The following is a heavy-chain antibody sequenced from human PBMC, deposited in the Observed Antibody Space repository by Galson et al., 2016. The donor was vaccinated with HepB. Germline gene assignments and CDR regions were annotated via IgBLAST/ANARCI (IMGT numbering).Heavy chain of an antibody. V-gene: IGHV6-1*01. CDR1: GDSVSSSYAA. J-gene: IGHJ6*02. Sequence: CAISGDSVSSSYAAWNWIRQSPSRGLEWLGRTYFTSRWYTDHAESVKGRIDISPDTPKNQFSLLVNSVTPEDTAVYYCARAARLYGVLRTHGLDAWGQGTTVTVSS. D-gene: IGHD2-8*01. CDR3: ARAARLYGVLRTHGLDA. CDR2: TYFTSRWYT.